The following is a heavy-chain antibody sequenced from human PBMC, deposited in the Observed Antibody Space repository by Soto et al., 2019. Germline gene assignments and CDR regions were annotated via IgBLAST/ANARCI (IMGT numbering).Heavy chain of an antibody. CDR1: GESSGYYY. Sequence: QVQLQQWGPGLLKPSETLTLTCGVYGESSGYYYWSWIRQPPGKGLEWFGEINHSGRTKYKSSLKSRVTISIDASQTRFSLKMASVTAADTAVYYCARWDYDFRDAFDIWGQGTMVTVSS. CDR2: INHSGRT. V-gene: IGHV4-34*01. J-gene: IGHJ3*02. CDR3: ARWDYDFRDAFDI. D-gene: IGHD3-3*01.